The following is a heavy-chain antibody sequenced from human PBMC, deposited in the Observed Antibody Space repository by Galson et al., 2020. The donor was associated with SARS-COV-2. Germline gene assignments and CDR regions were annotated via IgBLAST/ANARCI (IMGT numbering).Heavy chain of an antibody. V-gene: IGHV2-70*13. CDR2: IDWDGDK. D-gene: IGHD2-8*02. CDR3: TRSRVAVSGGVCDY. J-gene: IGHJ4*02. Sequence: SCPTLVKPTQTLTLTCSFSGFSLSTSGMCVNWIRQPPGKALEWLGYIDWDGDKYYKTSLKTRLTISRDTSRNQVLLTMTNMDPVDTATYYGTRSRVAVSGGVCDYWGQGNLVTVSS. CDR1: GFSLSTSGMC.